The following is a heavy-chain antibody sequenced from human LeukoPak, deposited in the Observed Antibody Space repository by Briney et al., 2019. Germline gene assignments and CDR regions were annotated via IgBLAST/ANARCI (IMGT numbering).Heavy chain of an antibody. CDR1: GFNFNNYA. Sequence: GGSLRLSCAASGFNFNNYAMSWVRQAPGKGLEWVSGISGGSTYYADSVKGRFTISRDNSKNTLYLQMNSLRAEDTAVYYCAKSGTTMREDSWGQGTMVTVSS. CDR3: AKSGTTMREDS. J-gene: IGHJ3*01. CDR2: ISGGST. D-gene: IGHD1-1*01. V-gene: IGHV3-23*01.